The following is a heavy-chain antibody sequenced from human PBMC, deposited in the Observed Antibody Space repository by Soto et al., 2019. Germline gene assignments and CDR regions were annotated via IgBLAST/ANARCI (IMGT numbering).Heavy chain of an antibody. Sequence: SETLSLTRTVSGGSISSYYWSWIRQPPGKGLEWIGYIYYSGSTNYNPSLKSRVTISVDTSKNQFSLKLSSVTAADTAVYYCARDIAAAGSFDYWGQGTLVTVSS. D-gene: IGHD6-13*01. CDR3: ARDIAAAGSFDY. V-gene: IGHV4-59*12. J-gene: IGHJ4*02. CDR2: IYYSGST. CDR1: GGSISSYY.